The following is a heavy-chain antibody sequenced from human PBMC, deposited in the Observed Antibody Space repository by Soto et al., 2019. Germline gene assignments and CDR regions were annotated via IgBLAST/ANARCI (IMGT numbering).Heavy chain of an antibody. CDR2: ISDTSSSK. CDR1: GFTFRSYS. CDR3: FGPGKSGMDV. D-gene: IGHD3-10*01. V-gene: IGHV3-21*01. J-gene: IGHJ6*02. Sequence: PGESLKISCAASGFTFRSYSMNWVRQAPGKGLEWVSSISDTSSSKYYADSIKGRFTISRDNAKNSLFLQMNSLRAEDTAVYYCFGPGKSGMDVWGQGTTVAVSS.